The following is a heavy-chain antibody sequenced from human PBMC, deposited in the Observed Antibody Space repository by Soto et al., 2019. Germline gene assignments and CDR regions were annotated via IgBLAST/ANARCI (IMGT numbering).Heavy chain of an antibody. CDR3: ARGHRAMEYYYYYGMDV. CDR2: ISYSGST. V-gene: IGHV4-59*01. CDR1: GGSISSSF. J-gene: IGHJ6*02. Sequence: PSETLSPTCSVSGGSISSSFWSWIRQPPGKELEWIGYISYSGSTTYNPSLKSRITLSVVTSKNQFSLRVASVTAADTAVYYCARGHRAMEYYYYYGMDVWGQGTTVTVSS. D-gene: IGHD5-18*01.